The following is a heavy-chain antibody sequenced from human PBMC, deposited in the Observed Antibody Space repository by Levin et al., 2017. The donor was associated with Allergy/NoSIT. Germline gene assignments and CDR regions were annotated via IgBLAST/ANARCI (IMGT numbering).Heavy chain of an antibody. V-gene: IGHV3-30-3*01. CDR2: ISYDGSNK. J-gene: IGHJ4*02. CDR3: ASTKASSGYPYDY. D-gene: IGHD3-22*01. CDR1: GFTFSSYA. Sequence: PGGSLRLSCAASGFTFSSYAMHWVRQAPGKGLEWVAVISYDGSNKYYADSVKGRFTISRDNSKNTLYLQMNSLRAEDTAVYYCASTKASSGYPYDYWGQGTLVTVSS.